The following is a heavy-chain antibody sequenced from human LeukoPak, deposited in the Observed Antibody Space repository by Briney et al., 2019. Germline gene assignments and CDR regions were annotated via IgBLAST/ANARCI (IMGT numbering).Heavy chain of an antibody. D-gene: IGHD5-18*01. CDR2: IIPILGIA. V-gene: IGHV1-69*04. J-gene: IGHJ4*02. Sequence: SVKVSCKSCRGTFSSYTISWVRQAPGQGLEWMGRIIPILGIANYAQKFQGRVTITADKSTSTAYMELSSLRSEDTAVYYCARDGLDGYSYGSLDYWGQGTLVTVSS. CDR1: RGTFSSYT. CDR3: ARDGLDGYSYGSLDY.